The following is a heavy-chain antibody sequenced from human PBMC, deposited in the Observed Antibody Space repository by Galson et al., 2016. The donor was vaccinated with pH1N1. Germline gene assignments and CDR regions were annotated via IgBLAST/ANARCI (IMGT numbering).Heavy chain of an antibody. D-gene: IGHD1-14*01. CDR2: IIAIFNTP. CDR3: AKARNHCGNEAVDI. J-gene: IGHJ3*02. V-gene: IGHV1-69*06. Sequence: SVKVSCKASGVIFNSYAINWVRQAPGQGLEWMGGIIAIFNTPNYAQDFQGRVTITADKPTTTVYLELSGLTSEDTAVYYGAKARNHCGNEAVDIWGQGTMVIVSS. CDR1: GVIFNSYA.